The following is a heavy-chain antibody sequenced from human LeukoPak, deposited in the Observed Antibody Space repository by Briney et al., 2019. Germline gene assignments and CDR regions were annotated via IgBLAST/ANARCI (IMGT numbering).Heavy chain of an antibody. D-gene: IGHD4-17*01. CDR2: ISYDGSNK. Sequence: GRSLRLSCAASGFTFSSYGIHWVRQAPGKGLEWVAVISYDGSNKYYVDSVKGRFTISRDNSKNTLNLQMNSLRAEDTAVYYCAKMRTPTAHSGDAFDTWGQGTMVTVSS. CDR1: GFTFSSYG. V-gene: IGHV3-30*18. CDR3: AKMRTPTAHSGDAFDT. J-gene: IGHJ3*02.